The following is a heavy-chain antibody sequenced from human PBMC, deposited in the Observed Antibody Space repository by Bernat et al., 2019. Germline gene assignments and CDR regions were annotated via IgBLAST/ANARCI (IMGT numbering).Heavy chain of an antibody. CDR2: IWYDGSNK. D-gene: IGHD6-13*01. Sequence: QVQLVESGGGLVQPGRSLRLSCAASGFTFSGYGIHWVRQAPGKGLEWVAGIWYDGSNKYYGDSVKGRFTISRDNSKNTVELQMDSLRAEDTVVYYCARLGSRWSFDKWGQGTLVTVSS. CDR3: ARLGSRWSFDK. CDR1: GFTFSGYG. J-gene: IGHJ1*01. V-gene: IGHV3-33*01.